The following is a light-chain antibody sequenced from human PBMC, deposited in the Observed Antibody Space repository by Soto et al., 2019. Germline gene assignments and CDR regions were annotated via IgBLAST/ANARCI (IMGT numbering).Light chain of an antibody. CDR1: SSDVGGYNY. V-gene: IGLV2-14*01. Sequence: QSALTQPASVSGSPGQSINISCTGTSSDVGGYNYVSWYQQYPGKAPKLMIFDVSNRPSGVSDRFSGSKSGSTAFLTISGLQAEDEADYYCSSYTSSSTRLFGGGTKLTVL. CDR2: DVS. J-gene: IGLJ3*02. CDR3: SSYTSSSTRL.